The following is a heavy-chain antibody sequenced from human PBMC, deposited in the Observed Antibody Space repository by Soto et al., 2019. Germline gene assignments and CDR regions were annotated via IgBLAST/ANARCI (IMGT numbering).Heavy chain of an antibody. CDR1: GFTFSSYS. CDR2: ISSSSSYI. V-gene: IGHV3-21*01. J-gene: IGHJ6*03. Sequence: GGSLRLSCAASGFTFSSYSMNWVRQAPGKGLEWVSSISSSSSYIYYVDSVKGRFTISRDNAKNSLYLQMNSLRAEDTAVYYCARVYYCSGGSCYSDDYYYMDVWGKGTTVTVSS. D-gene: IGHD2-15*01. CDR3: ARVYYCSGGSCYSDDYYYMDV.